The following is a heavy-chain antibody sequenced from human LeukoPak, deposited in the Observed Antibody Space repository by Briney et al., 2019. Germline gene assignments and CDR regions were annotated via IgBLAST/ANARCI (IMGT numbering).Heavy chain of an antibody. CDR2: INYSGST. CDR1: DGSIDSYY. J-gene: IGHJ4*02. V-gene: IGHV4-59*01. D-gene: IGHD1-26*01. Sequence: SETLSLTCTVSDGSIDSYYWSWIRQPPGKGLEWIGYINYSGSTNYNPSLQSRVTIPLDTSKNQYSLKLSSVTAADTAVYYCARERGSYLDYWGQGTLVTVSS. CDR3: ARERGSYLDY.